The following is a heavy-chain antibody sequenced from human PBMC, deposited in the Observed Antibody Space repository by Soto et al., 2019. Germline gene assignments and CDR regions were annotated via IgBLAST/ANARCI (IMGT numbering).Heavy chain of an antibody. CDR2: IGTAGDT. Sequence: PGGSLRLSCAASGFTFSSYDMHWVRQATGKGLEWVSAIGTAGDTYYPGSVKGRFTISRENAKNSLYLQMNSLRAGDTAVYYCAREHTIYYMDVWGKGTTVTVSS. J-gene: IGHJ6*03. CDR1: GFTFSSYD. D-gene: IGHD3-3*01. V-gene: IGHV3-13*01. CDR3: AREHTIYYMDV.